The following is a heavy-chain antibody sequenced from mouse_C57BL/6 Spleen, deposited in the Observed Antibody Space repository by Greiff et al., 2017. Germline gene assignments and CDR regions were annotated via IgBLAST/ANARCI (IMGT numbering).Heavy chain of an antibody. CDR1: GYAFSSYW. V-gene: IGHV1-80*01. D-gene: IGHD2-3*01. CDR3: ARDDGYYYAMDY. J-gene: IGHJ4*01. CDR2: IYPGDGDT. Sequence: QVQLQQSGAELVKPGASVKISCKASGYAFSSYWMNWVKQRPGKGLEWIGQIYPGDGDTNSNGKFKGKATLTADKSSSTAYMQLSSLTSEDSAVYFCARDDGYYYAMDYWGQGTSVTVSS.